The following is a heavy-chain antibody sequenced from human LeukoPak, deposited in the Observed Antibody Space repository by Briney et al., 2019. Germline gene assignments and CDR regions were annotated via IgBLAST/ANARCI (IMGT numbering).Heavy chain of an antibody. CDR3: ARHGAAFDI. D-gene: IGHD3-16*01. CDR2: ISFSGST. CDR1: GGSISGYY. Sequence: SETLSLTCTVSGGSISGYYWNWIRQPPGKGLEWIAYISFSGSTNSNPSLKSRVTISVDTSKNQFSLKLSSVTAADTAVYYCARHGAAFDIWGQGTMVTVSS. V-gene: IGHV4-59*08. J-gene: IGHJ3*02.